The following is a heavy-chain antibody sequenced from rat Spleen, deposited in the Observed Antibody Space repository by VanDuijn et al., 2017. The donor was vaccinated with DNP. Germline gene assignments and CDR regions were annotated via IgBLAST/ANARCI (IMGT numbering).Heavy chain of an antibody. J-gene: IGHJ2*01. CDR3: ARWYSSGFCFDY. CDR2: IAYDGGIT. V-gene: IGHV5-22*01. D-gene: IGHD4-3*01. Sequence: EVQLVESGGGLVQPGRSLKLSCAASGFTFSDYYMAWVRQAPTRGLEWVAYIAYDGGITYYEDSVKVRFTISRDNAKNTLYLQMNSLRSEDMATYYCARWYSSGFCFDYWGQGVMVTVSS. CDR1: GFTFSDYY.